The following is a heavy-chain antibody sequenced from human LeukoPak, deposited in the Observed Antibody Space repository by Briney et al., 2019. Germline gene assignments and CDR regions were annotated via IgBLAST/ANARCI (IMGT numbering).Heavy chain of an antibody. D-gene: IGHD6-19*01. CDR1: GGTFSSYA. CDR2: IIPIFGTA. V-gene: IGHV1-69*13. J-gene: IGHJ4*02. CDR3: ARDGATAVAGTSFDY. Sequence: SVKVSCKASGGTFSSYAISWVRQAPGQGLEWMGGIIPIFGTANYAQRFQGRVTITADESTSTAYMELSSLRSEDTAVYYCARDGATAVAGTSFDYWGQGTLVTVSS.